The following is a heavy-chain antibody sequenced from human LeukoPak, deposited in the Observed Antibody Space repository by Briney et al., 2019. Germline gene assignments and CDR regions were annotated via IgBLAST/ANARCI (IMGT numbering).Heavy chain of an antibody. D-gene: IGHD1-26*01. CDR2: INPNSGGT. CDR1: GYTFTGYY. V-gene: IGHV1-2*02. CDR3: AREKSGSYYYFDY. J-gene: IGHJ4*02. Sequence: ASVKVSCKASGYTFTGYYMHWVRQAPGQGLEWMGWINPNSGGTNYAQKFQGRVTMTRDTSISTACMELSRLRSDDTAVYYCAREKSGSYYYFDYWGQGTLVTVSS.